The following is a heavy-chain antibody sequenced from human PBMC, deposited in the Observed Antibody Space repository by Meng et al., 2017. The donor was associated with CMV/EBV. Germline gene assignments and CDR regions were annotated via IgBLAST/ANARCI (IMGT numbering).Heavy chain of an antibody. CDR1: GGTFSSYA. CDR3: AREGQQLDINWFDP. D-gene: IGHD6-13*01. V-gene: IGHV1-69*05. J-gene: IGHJ5*02. Sequence: SVKVSCKASGGTFSSYAISWVRQAPGQGLEWMGGIIPIFGTANYAQKFQGRVTITTDESTSTAYMELSSLRSEDTAVYYCAREGQQLDINWFDPWGQGTLVTVS. CDR2: IIPIFGTA.